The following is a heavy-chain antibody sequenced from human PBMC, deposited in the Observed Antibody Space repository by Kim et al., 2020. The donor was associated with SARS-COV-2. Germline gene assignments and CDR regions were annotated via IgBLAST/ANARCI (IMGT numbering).Heavy chain of an antibody. J-gene: IGHJ4*02. CDR3: ARNPSSSSWSYYFDY. D-gene: IGHD6-13*01. Sequence: QKCQGRVTITADKSTSTAYMELSSLRSEDTAVYYCARNPSSSSWSYYFDYWGQGTLVTVSS. V-gene: IGHV1-69*02.